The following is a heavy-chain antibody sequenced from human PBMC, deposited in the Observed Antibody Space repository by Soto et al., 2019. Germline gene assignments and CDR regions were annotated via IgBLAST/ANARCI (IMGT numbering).Heavy chain of an antibody. CDR2: ISYDGSNK. V-gene: IGHV3-30*18. CDR3: AKDGPYDTTLGAFDI. Sequence: QVQLVESGGGVVQPGRSLRLSCAASGFTFSSYDMHWVRQAPGKGLEWVAVISYDGSNKYYADSVKGRFTISRDNSKNTLYLQMNSLRAEDTAVYYYAKDGPYDTTLGAFDIWGQGTMVTVSS. CDR1: GFTFSSYD. D-gene: IGHD3-22*01. J-gene: IGHJ3*02.